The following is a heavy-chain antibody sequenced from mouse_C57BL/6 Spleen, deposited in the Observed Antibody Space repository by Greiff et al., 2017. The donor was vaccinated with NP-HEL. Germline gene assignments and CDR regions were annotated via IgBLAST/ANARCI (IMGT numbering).Heavy chain of an antibody. CDR2: ILPGSGSP. D-gene: IGHD4-1*01. CDR1: GYTFTGYW. CDR3: ASEAGTCAMDY. V-gene: IGHV1-9*01. Sequence: VQLQQSGAELMKPGASVKLSCKATGYTFTGYWIEWVKQRPGHGLEWLGEILPGSGSPNSNEKFKGKATFTAATYTNTAYMQLSSLTTESSAIYYYASEAGTCAMDYWGQGTSVTVSS. J-gene: IGHJ4*01.